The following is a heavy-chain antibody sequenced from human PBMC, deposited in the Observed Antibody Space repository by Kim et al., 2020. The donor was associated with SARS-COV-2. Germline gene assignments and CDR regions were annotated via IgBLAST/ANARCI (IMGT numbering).Heavy chain of an antibody. V-gene: IGHV1-69*13. Sequence: SVKVSCKASGGTFSSYAISWVRQAPGQGLEWMGGIIPIFGTANYAQKFQGRVTITADESTNTAYMELSSLRSEDTAVYYCAAPYYYDSSGYNIPPEYFQHWGQGTLVTVSS. CDR1: GGTFSSYA. D-gene: IGHD3-22*01. J-gene: IGHJ1*01. CDR2: IIPIFGTA. CDR3: AAPYYYDSSGYNIPPEYFQH.